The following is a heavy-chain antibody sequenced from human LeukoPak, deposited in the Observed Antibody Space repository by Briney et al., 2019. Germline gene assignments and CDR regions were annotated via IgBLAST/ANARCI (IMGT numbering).Heavy chain of an antibody. D-gene: IGHD1-26*01. CDR3: TRDSGTYNWFDP. CDR1: GFTFSGSA. Sequence: GGSLRLSCAASGFTFSGSAIHWVRQSSGKGLEWVGRIDKKDKGYATATAYAPSVKGRFTISRDDSINTAYLQMKSLKTEDTALYYCTRDSGTYNWFDPWGQGTLVTVSS. V-gene: IGHV3-73*01. CDR2: IDKKDKGYATAT. J-gene: IGHJ5*02.